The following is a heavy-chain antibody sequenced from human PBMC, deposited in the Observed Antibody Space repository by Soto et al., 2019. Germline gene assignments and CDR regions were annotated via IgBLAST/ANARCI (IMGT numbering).Heavy chain of an antibody. CDR3: AKVGDGDFDY. Sequence: GYLRLSCAASGFTFSSEAMSGVRQAPGKGLEWVSAISGSGGSTYYADSVKGRFTISRDNSKNTLYLQMNSLRAEDTAVYYCAKVGDGDFDYWGQGTLVTVSS. V-gene: IGHV3-23*01. CDR1: GFTFSSEA. D-gene: IGHD4-17*01. CDR2: ISGSGGST. J-gene: IGHJ4*02.